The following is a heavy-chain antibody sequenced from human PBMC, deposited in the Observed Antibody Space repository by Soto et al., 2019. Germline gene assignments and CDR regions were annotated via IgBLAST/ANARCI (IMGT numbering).Heavy chain of an antibody. Sequence: QVQLVESGGGVVQPGRSLRLSCAASGFTFSSYGMHWVRQAPGKGLEWVAVISYDGSNKYYADSVKGRFTISRDNSKNTRYLQMNSLRAEDTAVYYCATYYYASSGYYPEYFQYWGQGTLVTVSA. CDR3: ATYYYASSGYYPEYFQY. J-gene: IGHJ1*01. D-gene: IGHD3-22*01. CDR1: GFTFSSYG. V-gene: IGHV3-30*03. CDR2: ISYDGSNK.